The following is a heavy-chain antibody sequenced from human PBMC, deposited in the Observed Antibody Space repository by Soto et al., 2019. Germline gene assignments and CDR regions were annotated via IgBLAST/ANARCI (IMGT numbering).Heavy chain of an antibody. D-gene: IGHD2-15*01. CDR3: ARRASWGSGGSCCYGMDV. Sequence: PGESLKISCKGSGYSFTSCWISWVRQMPGKGLEWMGRIDPSDSYTNYSPSFQGHVTISADKSISTAYLQWSSLKASDTAMYYCARRASWGSGGSCCYGMDVWGQGTTVTVSS. CDR1: GYSFTSCW. V-gene: IGHV5-10-1*01. J-gene: IGHJ6*02. CDR2: IDPSDSYT.